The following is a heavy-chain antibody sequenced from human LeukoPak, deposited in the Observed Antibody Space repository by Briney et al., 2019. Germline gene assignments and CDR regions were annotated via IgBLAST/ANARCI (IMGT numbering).Heavy chain of an antibody. V-gene: IGHV3-48*03. J-gene: IGHJ4*02. CDR2: ISSSGNTI. Sequence: GGSLRLSCAASGFTFRSYEMNWVRQAPGKGLEWISYISSSGNTIYYADSVKGRFTISRDNAQNSLYLQMNSLSVEDTAVYYCASGSPSDYWGQGTLVTVSS. CDR3: ASGSPSDY. CDR1: GFTFRSYE. D-gene: IGHD1-26*01.